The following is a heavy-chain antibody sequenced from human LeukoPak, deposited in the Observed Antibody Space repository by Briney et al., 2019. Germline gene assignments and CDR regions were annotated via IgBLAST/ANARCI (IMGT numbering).Heavy chain of an antibody. CDR2: IYYSGST. V-gene: IGHV4-59*08. CDR3: ARPGGDSMWYAFDI. CDR1: GGSISSYY. Sequence: SETLSLTCTVSGGSISSYYWSWIRQPPGKGLEWIGYIYYSGSTNYNPSLKSRVTISVDTSKNQFSLKLSSVTAADTAVYYCARPGGDSMWYAFDIWGQGTVVTVSS. J-gene: IGHJ3*02. D-gene: IGHD2-21*02.